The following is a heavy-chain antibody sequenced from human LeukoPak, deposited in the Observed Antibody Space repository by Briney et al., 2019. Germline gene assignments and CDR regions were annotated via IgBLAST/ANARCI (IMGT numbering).Heavy chain of an antibody. J-gene: IGHJ5*02. CDR2: FDPEDGET. Sequence: ASVKVSCKVSGYTLTELPMHWMRQAPGKGLEWMGGFDPEDGETIYAQKFQGRVTMTEDTSTDTAYMELSSLRSEDTAVYYCATVRYSGSSIGWFDPWGQGTLVTVSS. D-gene: IGHD1-26*01. V-gene: IGHV1-24*01. CDR1: GYTLTELP. CDR3: ATVRYSGSSIGWFDP.